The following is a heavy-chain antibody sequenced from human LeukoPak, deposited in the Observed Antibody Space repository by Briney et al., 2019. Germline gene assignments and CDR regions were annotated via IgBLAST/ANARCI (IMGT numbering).Heavy chain of an antibody. Sequence: SETLSLTCTVSGHSIINSYYWGWIRQPPGKGLEWIGSIYHTRATYYNPSLKSRVTISVDTSKNQFSLKLNSVTAADTAVYYCARAVDSSGFSCFQHWGQGTLVTVSS. CDR3: ARAVDSSGFSCFQH. V-gene: IGHV4-38-2*02. CDR2: IYHTRAT. D-gene: IGHD3-22*01. CDR1: GHSIINSYY. J-gene: IGHJ1*01.